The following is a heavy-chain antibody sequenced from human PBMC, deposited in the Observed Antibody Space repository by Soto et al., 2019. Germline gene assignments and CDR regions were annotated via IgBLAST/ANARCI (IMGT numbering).Heavy chain of an antibody. CDR2: ISYDGSNK. J-gene: IGHJ3*02. D-gene: IGHD6-19*01. CDR1: GFTFSSYG. CDR3: AGVAGTYFGAFDI. V-gene: IGHV3-30*03. Sequence: QVQLVESGGGVVQPGRSLRLSCAASGFTFSSYGMHWVRQAPGKGLEWVAVISYDGSNKYYADSVKGRFTISRDNSKNTLYLQMSSLRAEDTAVYYCAGVAGTYFGAFDIWGQGTMVTVSS.